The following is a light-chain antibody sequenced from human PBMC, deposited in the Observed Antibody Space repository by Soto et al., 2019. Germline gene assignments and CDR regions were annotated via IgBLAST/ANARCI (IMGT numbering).Light chain of an antibody. CDR3: NSSTGSGIV. CDR2: EVS. CDR1: SSDVGGYNY. Sequence: QSVLTQPASVSGSPGQSITISCTGTSSDVGGYNYVSWYQHHPGKAPKLMIYEVSNRPSGVSYRFSGSKSGNTASLTISGLKAEDQADYYCNSSTGSGIVFGTGTKVTV. J-gene: IGLJ1*01. V-gene: IGLV2-14*01.